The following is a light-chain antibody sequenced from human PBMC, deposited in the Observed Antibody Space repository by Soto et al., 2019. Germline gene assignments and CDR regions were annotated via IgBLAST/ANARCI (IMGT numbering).Light chain of an antibody. V-gene: IGLV2-23*03. Sequence: QSALTQPASVSGSPGQSITISCTGTSSDVGSYNLVSWYQHHPDKAPKLMIYEGSKRPSGVSNRFSGSKSGNTASLTISGLQAEDESNYYCCSYAGSSTFVVFGGGTKLTVL. CDR2: EGS. J-gene: IGLJ2*01. CDR1: SSDVGSYNL. CDR3: CSYAGSSTFVV.